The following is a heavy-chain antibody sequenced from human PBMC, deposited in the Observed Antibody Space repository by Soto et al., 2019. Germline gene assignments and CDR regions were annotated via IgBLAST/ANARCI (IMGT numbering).Heavy chain of an antibody. CDR3: ASCLKREHAYDI. V-gene: IGHV3-53*01. CDR1: GLTVRGKKY. CDR2: LYDVDGT. Sequence: DVQLVASGGGLIQPGGSLRLSCAALGLTVRGKKYITWVRQAPGKGLEWVSALYDVDGTYYADSAKGRFTISRDNSNNIIYLQLNSLGPEVTAVYYCASCLKREHAYDIWGLGTMVTVSS. J-gene: IGHJ3*02. D-gene: IGHD1-1*01.